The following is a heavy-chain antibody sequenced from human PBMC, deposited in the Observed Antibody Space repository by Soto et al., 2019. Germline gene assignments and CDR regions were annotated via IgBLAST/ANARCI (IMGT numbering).Heavy chain of an antibody. J-gene: IGHJ1*01. CDR1: GYTFTSYA. Sequence: QVQLVQSGAEVKKPGASVKVSCKASGYTFTSYAMHWVRQAPGQSLEWMGWINAGNGNTKYSQKFQGRVTITRDTSASTAYMELSSLRSEDTAVYYCARASSIQPAEYFQHWGQGTLVTVSS. CDR3: ARASSIQPAEYFQH. D-gene: IGHD6-13*01. V-gene: IGHV1-3*01. CDR2: INAGNGNT.